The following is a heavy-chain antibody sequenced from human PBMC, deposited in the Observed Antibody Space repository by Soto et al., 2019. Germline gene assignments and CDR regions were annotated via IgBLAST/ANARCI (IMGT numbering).Heavy chain of an antibody. V-gene: IGHV3-64D*06. J-gene: IGHJ4*02. CDR1: GFTFSSYA. Sequence: GGSLRLSCSASGFTFSSYAMHWVRQSPGKGLEYVSAISSNGGSTYYADSVKGRFTISRDNSKNTLYLQMSSLRAEDTAVYYCVRGPYNWNNIHLDYWGQGTLVTVSS. CDR3: VRGPYNWNNIHLDY. CDR2: ISSNGGST. D-gene: IGHD1-20*01.